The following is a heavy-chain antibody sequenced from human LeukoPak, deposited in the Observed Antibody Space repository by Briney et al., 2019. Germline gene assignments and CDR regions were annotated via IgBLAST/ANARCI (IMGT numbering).Heavy chain of an antibody. CDR1: GGSISSGSYY. Sequence: PSETLSLTCTVSGGSISSGSYYWSWIRQPAGKGLEWIGRIYTSGSTNHNPSLKSRVTISGDTSKNQFYLELNSVTAADTAVYYCARSGSYAPHYSDYWGQGTLVTVSS. CDR3: ARSGSYAPHYSDY. D-gene: IGHD1-26*01. CDR2: IYTSGST. V-gene: IGHV4-61*02. J-gene: IGHJ4*02.